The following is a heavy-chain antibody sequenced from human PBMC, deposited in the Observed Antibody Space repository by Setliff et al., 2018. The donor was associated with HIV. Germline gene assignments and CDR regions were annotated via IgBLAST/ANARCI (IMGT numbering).Heavy chain of an antibody. V-gene: IGHV4-38-2*01. CDR3: ARQGAGYYYDSSDYYTGNGFDM. CDR2: FHHSGSA. J-gene: IGHJ3*02. CDR1: GYSISTAYY. D-gene: IGHD3-22*01. Sequence: LSLTCAISGYSISTAYYWAWIRQSPGKGLEWIGGFHHSGSAHYNPSLKSRVTISGQTSKNQFSLTLTSATAADTAIYYCARQGAGYYYDSSDYYTGNGFDMWGQGTMVTVSS.